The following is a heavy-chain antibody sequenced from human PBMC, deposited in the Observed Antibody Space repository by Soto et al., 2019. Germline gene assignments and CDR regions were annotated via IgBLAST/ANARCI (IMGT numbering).Heavy chain of an antibody. CDR2: ISYDGSNK. V-gene: IGHV3-30*18. J-gene: IGHJ6*02. CDR1: GFTIRNYA. CDR3: AKDLVVVVPANITYSYGMDV. Sequence: QVQLVESGGGVVQPGRSLRLSCAASGFTIRNYAIHWVRQAPGKGLEWVAVISYDGSNKYHADPVKGRFTISRDNSKNTLYLQMNSLRVEDTAVYYCAKDLVVVVPANITYSYGMDVWCQGTTVTVSS. D-gene: IGHD2-2*01.